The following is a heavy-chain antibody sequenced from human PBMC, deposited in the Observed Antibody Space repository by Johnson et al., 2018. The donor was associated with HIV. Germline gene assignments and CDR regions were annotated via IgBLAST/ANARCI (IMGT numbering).Heavy chain of an antibody. CDR1: GFTVSSNY. Sequence: MQLVESGGGVVQPGRSLRLSCAGTGFTVSSNYMYWVRQAPGKGLECVSVIYTDGSTYYTDSVKGRFTISRDNSKNTLFLQMNSLRAEDTGVYYCATADRDAFDIWGQGTMVIVSS. CDR2: IYTDGST. CDR3: ATADRDAFDI. V-gene: IGHV3-53*01. J-gene: IGHJ3*02.